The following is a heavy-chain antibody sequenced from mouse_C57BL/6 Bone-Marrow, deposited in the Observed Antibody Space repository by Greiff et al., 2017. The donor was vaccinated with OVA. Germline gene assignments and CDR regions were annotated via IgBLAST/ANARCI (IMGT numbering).Heavy chain of an antibody. Sequence: VKLMESGAELARPGASVKLSCKASGYTFTSYGISWVKQRTGQGLEWIGEIYPRSGNTYYNEKFKGKATLTADKSSSTAYIELRSLTSEDSAVYFCARLCEYDWYFDVWGTGTTVTVSS. CDR2: IYPRSGNT. CDR1: GYTFTSYG. J-gene: IGHJ1*03. D-gene: IGHD5-1*01. CDR3: ARLCEYDWYFDV. V-gene: IGHV1-81*01.